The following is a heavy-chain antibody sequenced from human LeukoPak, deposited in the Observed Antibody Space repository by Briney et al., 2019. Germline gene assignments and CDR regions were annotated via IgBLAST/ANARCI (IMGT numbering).Heavy chain of an antibody. CDR3: VKDRTGTYTLDY. V-gene: IGHV3-30-3*01. Sequence: GGSLRLSCAATGFTFSNYAIQWGRQAPGKGLEWVAFISDDGSRQHYADSVKGRFTISRDNSKNTLNLQMNSLRAEDTAVYYCVKDRTGTYTLDYWGQGTLVTVSS. J-gene: IGHJ4*02. CDR2: ISDDGSRQ. CDR1: GFTFSNYA. D-gene: IGHD3-10*01.